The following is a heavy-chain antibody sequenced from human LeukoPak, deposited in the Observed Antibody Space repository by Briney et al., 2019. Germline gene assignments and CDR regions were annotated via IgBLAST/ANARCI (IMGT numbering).Heavy chain of an antibody. J-gene: IGHJ4*02. V-gene: IGHV3-74*01. CDR3: TRAGNYRFDF. Sequence: GGSLRLSCAASGFTFSSYAMSWVRQAPGEGLVWVSRMNSDGSTTNYADSVKGRFTISRDNAKNTLFLQMNSLRADDTAVYYCTRAGNYRFDFWGQGTLVTVSS. CDR1: GFTFSSYA. D-gene: IGHD1-7*01. CDR2: MNSDGSTT.